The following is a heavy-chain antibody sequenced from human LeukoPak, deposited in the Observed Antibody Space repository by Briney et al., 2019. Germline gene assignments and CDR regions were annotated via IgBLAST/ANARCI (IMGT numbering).Heavy chain of an antibody. V-gene: IGHV3-23*01. CDR1: GFTFSSYD. CDR2: ISRSGGTT. D-gene: IGHD2-15*01. Sequence: GSLRLSCAASGFTFSSYDMTWVRQTPGKGLEWVALISRSGGTTYYADSVKGRFTISRDNSKNTLYLQMNSLRAEDTAVYYCAKDCRGSGGSCYYYYGMDVWGQGTTVTVSS. J-gene: IGHJ6*02. CDR3: AKDCRGSGGSCYYYYGMDV.